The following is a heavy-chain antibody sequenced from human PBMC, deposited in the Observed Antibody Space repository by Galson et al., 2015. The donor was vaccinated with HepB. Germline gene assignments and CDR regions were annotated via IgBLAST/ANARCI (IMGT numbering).Heavy chain of an antibody. CDR1: GFTFSDYT. Sequence: SLRLSCAASGFTFSDYTLHWVRQAPGKGLEWVTLISFDGSREYYADSVKGRFTISRDNSKDTLYLEMNSLRAEDTAVYYCVGWGASGSSTGSSNYWGQGTLVIVSS. J-gene: IGHJ4*02. D-gene: IGHD1-7*01. CDR2: ISFDGSRE. CDR3: VGWGASGSSTGSSNY. V-gene: IGHV3-30*04.